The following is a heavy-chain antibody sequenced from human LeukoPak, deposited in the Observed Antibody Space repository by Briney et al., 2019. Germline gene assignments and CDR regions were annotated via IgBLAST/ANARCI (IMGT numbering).Heavy chain of an antibody. CDR2: INHSGST. CDR3: ARGSRWRRWLQIFDY. CDR1: GGSFSGYY. Sequence: SETLSLTCAVYGGSFSGYYWSWIRQPPGKGLEWIGEINHSGSTNYNPSLKSRVTISVDTSKNQFSLKLSSVTAADTAVYYCARGSRWRRWLQIFDYWDQGTLVTVSS. J-gene: IGHJ4*02. V-gene: IGHV4-34*01. D-gene: IGHD5-24*01.